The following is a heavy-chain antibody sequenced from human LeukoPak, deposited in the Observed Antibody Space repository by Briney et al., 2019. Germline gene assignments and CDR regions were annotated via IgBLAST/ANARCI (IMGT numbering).Heavy chain of an antibody. D-gene: IGHD1-26*01. CDR1: GFTFRNYW. V-gene: IGHV3-7*03. CDR2: IKLDGTQK. J-gene: IGHJ3*02. CDR3: ARGGSYLSAFDI. Sequence: GGSLRLSCAASGFTFRNYWMSWIRQAPGRGLEWVANIKLDGTQKNYIQSVRGRFTISRDNSKNTLYLQMNSLRAEDTAVYYCARGGSYLSAFDIWGQGTMVTVSS.